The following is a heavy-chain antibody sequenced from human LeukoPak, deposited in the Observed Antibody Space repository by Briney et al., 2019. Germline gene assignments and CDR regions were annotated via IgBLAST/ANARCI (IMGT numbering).Heavy chain of an antibody. V-gene: IGHV3-7*04. CDR3: ARAGTLGKGYFDY. CDR2: IQQDGSER. D-gene: IGHD6-13*01. J-gene: IGHJ4*02. Sequence: GGSLRLSCAASGFTFTSYWMTWVRQVPGKGLEWVANIQQDGSERYYVDSVEGRFTISRDNAKNSLYLQMNSLRAEDTAVYYCARAGTLGKGYFDYWGQGTLVTVSS. CDR1: GFTFTSYW.